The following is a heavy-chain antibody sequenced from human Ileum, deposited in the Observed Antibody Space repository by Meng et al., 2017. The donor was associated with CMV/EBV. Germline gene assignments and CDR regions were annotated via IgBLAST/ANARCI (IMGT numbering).Heavy chain of an antibody. Sequence: GESLKISCAASGFTFDKYWMTWVRQAPGKGLEWVANIKEDGSEKNYIDSVKGRFTISRDNSNNLVYLQMSILRAEDTSVYYCARWGGEGSTSGFDYWGQGTLATVSS. V-gene: IGHV3-7*01. J-gene: IGHJ4*02. CDR2: IKEDGSEK. CDR1: GFTFDKYW. D-gene: IGHD2/OR15-2a*01. CDR3: ARWGGEGSTSGFDY.